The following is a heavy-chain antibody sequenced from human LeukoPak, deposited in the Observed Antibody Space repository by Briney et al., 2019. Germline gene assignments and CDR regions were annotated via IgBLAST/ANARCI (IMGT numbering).Heavy chain of an antibody. CDR3: ASVAYCGGDCYPRYWYFDL. J-gene: IGHJ2*01. D-gene: IGHD2-21*02. V-gene: IGHV3-30*04. Sequence: GGSLRLSCAASGFTFSSYAMHWVRQAPGKGLEWVAVISYDGSNKYYADSVKGRFTISRDNSKNTLYLQMNSLRAEDTAVYYCASVAYCGGDCYPRYWYFDLWGRGTLVTVSS. CDR2: ISYDGSNK. CDR1: GFTFSSYA.